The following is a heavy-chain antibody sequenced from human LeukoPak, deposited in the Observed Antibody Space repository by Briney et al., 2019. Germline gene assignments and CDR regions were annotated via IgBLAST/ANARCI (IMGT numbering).Heavy chain of an antibody. J-gene: IGHJ4*02. CDR3: AKGRGQSYPHYYFDS. Sequence: PGRSLRLSCAASGFTFSSYGMHWVRQAPGKGLEWVAFVRYDGSNKYYADSVKGRFTISRDSSKNTLYLQMNSLRPEDTAVYYCAKGRGQSYPHYYFDSWGQGTLVTVSS. CDR1: GFTFSSYG. V-gene: IGHV3-30*02. D-gene: IGHD5-18*01. CDR2: VRYDGSNK.